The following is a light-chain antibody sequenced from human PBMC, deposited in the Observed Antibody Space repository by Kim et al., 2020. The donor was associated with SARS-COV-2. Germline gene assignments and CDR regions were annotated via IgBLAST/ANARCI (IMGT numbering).Light chain of an antibody. Sequence: DIKMTQSPSSLSASVGDRVTITCRASQGVRNDVGWYQQKPGKPPKRLIYATSNLQSGVPSRFSGSGSGTEFTLTISTLQPEDFATYYCLQQNGYPWTFGQGTKVDIK. CDR2: ATS. J-gene: IGKJ1*01. CDR3: LQQNGYPWT. CDR1: QGVRND. V-gene: IGKV1-17*01.